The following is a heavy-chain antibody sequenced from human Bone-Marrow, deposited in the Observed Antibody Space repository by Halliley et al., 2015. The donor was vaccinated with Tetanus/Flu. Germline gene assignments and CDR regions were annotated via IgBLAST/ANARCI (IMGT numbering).Heavy chain of an antibody. V-gene: IGHV5-51*01. CDR2: IYPTDSET. CDR3: AAIAASRPFNF. Sequence: LEWMGIIYPTDSETTYNPSFQGQVTIPADWSLSPAYLQWSSLRASDTAMYFCAAIAASRPFNFWGQGTLVTVSS. D-gene: IGHD2-21*01. J-gene: IGHJ4*02.